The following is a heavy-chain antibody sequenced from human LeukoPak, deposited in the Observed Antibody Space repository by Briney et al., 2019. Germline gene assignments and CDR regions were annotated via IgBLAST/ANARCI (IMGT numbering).Heavy chain of an antibody. CDR2: IYSGGST. V-gene: IGHV3-53*05. CDR1: GFTVSSNY. J-gene: IGHJ4*02. CDR3: ASPPRYSSSWYAYFDY. D-gene: IGHD6-13*01. Sequence: GGSLRLSCAASGFTVSSNYMSWVRQAPGKGLEWVSVIYSGGSTYYADSVKGRFTISRDNSKNTLYLQMNSLRAEDTAVYYCASPPRYSSSWYAYFDYWGQGTLVTVSS.